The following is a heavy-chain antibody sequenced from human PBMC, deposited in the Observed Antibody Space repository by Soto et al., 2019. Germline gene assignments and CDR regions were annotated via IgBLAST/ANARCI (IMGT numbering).Heavy chain of an antibody. D-gene: IGHD4-17*01. CDR2: ISAHNGNT. Sequence: ASVKVSCKASGYTFTSYGISWVRQAPGQGLEWMGWISAHNGNTNYAQKLQGRVTMTTDTSTSTAYMELRSLRSDDTAVYYCARDLPPRLRPTKKNYYYYYGMDVWGQGTTVTVSS. V-gene: IGHV1-18*01. J-gene: IGHJ6*02. CDR3: ARDLPPRLRPTKKNYYYYYGMDV. CDR1: GYTFTSYG.